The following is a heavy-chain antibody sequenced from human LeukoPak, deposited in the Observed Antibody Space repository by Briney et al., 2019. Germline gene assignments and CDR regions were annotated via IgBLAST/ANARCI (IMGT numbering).Heavy chain of an antibody. J-gene: IGHJ4*02. Sequence: GRSLRLSCAVSGFDFSAYGMNWVSQAPAKGMECVSYISGRGTRVYYADSAKGRFTISRDNAKKSVYLQLSRLRAEDPAVYYCAREIAAVGFDYWGEGPLVSVSS. CDR2: ISGRGTRV. V-gene: IGHV3-48*03. D-gene: IGHD6-13*01. CDR3: AREIAAVGFDY. CDR1: GFDFSAYG.